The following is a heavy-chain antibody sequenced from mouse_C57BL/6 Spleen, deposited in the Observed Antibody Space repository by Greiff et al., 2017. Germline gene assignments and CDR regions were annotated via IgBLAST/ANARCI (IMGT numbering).Heavy chain of an antibody. D-gene: IGHD1-1*02. CDR2: INPYNGGT. V-gene: IGHV1-19*01. J-gene: IGHJ3*01. CDR3: ARDGGTKAWFAY. CDR1: GYTFTDYY. Sequence: VQLQQSGPVLVKPGASVKMSCKASGYTFTDYYMNWVKQSHGKSLEWIGVINPYNGGTSYNQKFKGKATLTVDKSSSTAYMELNSLTSEDSAVYYCARDGGTKAWFAYWGQGTLVTVSA.